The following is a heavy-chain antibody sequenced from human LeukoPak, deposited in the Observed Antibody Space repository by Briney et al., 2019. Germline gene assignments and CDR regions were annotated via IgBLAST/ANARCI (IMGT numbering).Heavy chain of an antibody. Sequence: GGSLRLSCAASGFTVSSNYMSWVRQAPGKGPEWVSVIFSGGSTYYADSVKGRFTISRDNSKNTLYLQMNSLRAEDTAVYYCARENDMGYCSGGRCYKGYNAMDVWGQGTTVTVSS. D-gene: IGHD2-15*01. CDR3: ARENDMGYCSGGRCYKGYNAMDV. CDR1: GFTVSSNY. V-gene: IGHV3-53*01. J-gene: IGHJ6*02. CDR2: IFSGGST.